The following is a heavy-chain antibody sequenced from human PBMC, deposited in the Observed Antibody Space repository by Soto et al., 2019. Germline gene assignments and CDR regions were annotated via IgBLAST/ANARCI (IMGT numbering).Heavy chain of an antibody. D-gene: IGHD6-13*01. CDR1: GFTFGSYW. Sequence: GGSLRLSCVASGFTFGSYWMTWVRQAPGKGLEWVANIKQDGSEKYYVDSVMGRFTISRENAKNSLYLQMNSLRAEDTAVYYCARDSTTWYGYNYYYMDVWGKGTTVTVSS. CDR3: ARDSTTWYGYNYYYMDV. CDR2: IKQDGSEK. J-gene: IGHJ6*03. V-gene: IGHV3-7*01.